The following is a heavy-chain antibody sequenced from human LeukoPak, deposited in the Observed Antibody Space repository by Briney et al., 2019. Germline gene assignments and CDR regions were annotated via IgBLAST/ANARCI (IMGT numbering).Heavy chain of an antibody. CDR3: ARATDYGDSYYFDH. D-gene: IGHD4/OR15-4a*01. Sequence: SQTLSLTCTVSGGSISTGGYYWSWIRQHPGKGLEYIGYIYYRGSTYYSPTLKSRLTISLDTPNNQFSLKLRSVTAADTAVYYCARATDYGDSYYFDHWGQGTPVTVSS. V-gene: IGHV4-31*03. J-gene: IGHJ4*02. CDR2: IYYRGST. CDR1: GGSISTGGYY.